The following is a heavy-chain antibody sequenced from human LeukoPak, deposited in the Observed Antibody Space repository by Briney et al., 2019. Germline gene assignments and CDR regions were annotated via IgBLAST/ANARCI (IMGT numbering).Heavy chain of an antibody. V-gene: IGHV3-48*03. CDR2: INTNGRTI. CDR3: ARDESWLPDY. J-gene: IGHJ4*02. CDR1: GFIFSSYE. D-gene: IGHD5-18*01. Sequence: GGPLRLSCAASGFIFSSYEMNWVRQAPGKGLEWLSYINTNGRTIYYADSVKRQFTISRDNAKNSLYLQMNGLRAEDTAVYYCARDESWLPDYWGQGTLVTVSS.